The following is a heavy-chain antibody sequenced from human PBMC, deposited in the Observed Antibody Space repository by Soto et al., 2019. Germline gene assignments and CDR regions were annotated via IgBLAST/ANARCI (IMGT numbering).Heavy chain of an antibody. D-gene: IGHD2-2*01. Sequence: ETLSLTCTVSGGSISSYYWSWIRQPPGKGLEWIGYIYYSGSTNYNPSLKSRVTISVDTSKNQFSLKLSSVTAADTAVYYCARGGSTSRAQHYYYYMDVWGKGTTVTVSS. J-gene: IGHJ6*03. CDR3: ARGGSTSRAQHYYYYMDV. CDR2: IYYSGST. CDR1: GGSISSYY. V-gene: IGHV4-59*01.